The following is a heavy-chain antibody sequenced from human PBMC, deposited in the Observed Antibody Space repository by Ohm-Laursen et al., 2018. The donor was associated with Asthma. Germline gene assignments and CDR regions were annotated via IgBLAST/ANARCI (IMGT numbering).Heavy chain of an antibody. J-gene: IGHJ4*02. CDR2: IYSTGST. Sequence: SQTLSLTCTVSGASFSTYYWGWIRQPPGKGLEWIGYIYSTGSTNYNPSLESRVTISIDTSTNQFSLKLSSVTAADTAVYYCARRHGYNLYWGQGTLVTVSS. V-gene: IGHV4-59*01. CDR1: GASFSTYY. D-gene: IGHD5-24*01. CDR3: ARRHGYNLY.